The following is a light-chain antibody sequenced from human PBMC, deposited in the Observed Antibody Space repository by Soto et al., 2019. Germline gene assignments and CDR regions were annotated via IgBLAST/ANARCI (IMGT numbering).Light chain of an antibody. Sequence: DIQMTQSPSTLSASVGDRVTITCRASQSISSWLAWYQQKPGKAPKLLIYKASSLESGVTSRFSGSGSATEFTLPISSLQPDDFATYYCQQYNSYSTWTFGQGTKVEIK. CDR1: QSISSW. V-gene: IGKV1-5*03. J-gene: IGKJ1*01. CDR2: KAS. CDR3: QQYNSYSTWT.